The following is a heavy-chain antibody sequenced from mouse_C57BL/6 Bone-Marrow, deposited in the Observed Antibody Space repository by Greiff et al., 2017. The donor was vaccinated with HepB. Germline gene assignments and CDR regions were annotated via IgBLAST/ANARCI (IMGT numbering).Heavy chain of an antibody. Sequence: EVKLMESGGDLVKPGGSLKLSCAASGFTFSSYGMSWVRQTPDKRLEWVATISSGGSYTYYPDSVKGRFTISRDNAKNTLYLQMSSLKSEDTAMYYCARHWPLITTVGATNPLFDYWGQGTTLPVSS. D-gene: IGHD1-1*01. V-gene: IGHV5-6*01. CDR3: ARHWPLITTVGATNPLFDY. CDR1: GFTFSSYG. CDR2: ISSGGSYT. J-gene: IGHJ2*01.